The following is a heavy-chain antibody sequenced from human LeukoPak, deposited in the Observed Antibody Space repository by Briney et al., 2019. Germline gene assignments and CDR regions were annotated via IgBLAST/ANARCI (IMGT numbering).Heavy chain of an antibody. V-gene: IGHV1-69*13. CDR2: IIPIFGTA. CDR1: GGTFSSYA. Sequence: SVKVSCKASGGTFSSYAISWVRQAPGQGLEWMGGIIPIFGTANYAQKFQGRVTITADESTSTAYMELRSLRSDDTAVYYCARDPDPYGDSEPPDYWGQGTLVTVSS. CDR3: ARDPDPYGDSEPPDY. D-gene: IGHD4-17*01. J-gene: IGHJ4*02.